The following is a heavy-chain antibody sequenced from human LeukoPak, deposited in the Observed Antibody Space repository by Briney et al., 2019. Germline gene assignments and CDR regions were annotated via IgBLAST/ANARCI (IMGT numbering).Heavy chain of an antibody. J-gene: IGHJ4*02. CDR1: GGTFSSYA. CDR3: ARGYCSGGSCSPFDY. CDR2: IIPILGIA. V-gene: IGHV1-69*04. D-gene: IGHD2-15*01. Sequence: SVKVSCKASGGTFSSYAISWVRQAPGQGLEWMGRIIPILGIANYAQKFQGRVTITADKSTSTAYMELSSLRSEDTAVYYCARGYCSGGSCSPFDYWGQGTLVTVSS.